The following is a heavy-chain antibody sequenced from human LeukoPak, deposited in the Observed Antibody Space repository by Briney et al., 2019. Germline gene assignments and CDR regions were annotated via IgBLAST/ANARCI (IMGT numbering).Heavy chain of an antibody. CDR1: GFTFSSYS. J-gene: IGHJ6*03. Sequence: GGSLRLSCTASGFTFSSYSMNWVRQAPGKGLEWVSSISSSSSYIYYADSVKGRFTISRDNAKNSLYLQMNSLRAEDTAVYYCARVSVHGVYYYMDVWGKGTTVTVSS. D-gene: IGHD1-1*01. V-gene: IGHV3-21*01. CDR2: ISSSSSYI. CDR3: ARVSVHGVYYYMDV.